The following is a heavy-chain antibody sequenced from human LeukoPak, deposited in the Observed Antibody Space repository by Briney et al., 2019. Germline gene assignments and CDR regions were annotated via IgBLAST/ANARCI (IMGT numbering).Heavy chain of an antibody. CDR1: GYTFTSYS. J-gene: IGHJ2*01. CDR3: ARDFPARDWFFDL. V-gene: IGHV7-4-1*02. CDR2: INANTGNP. Sequence: ASVKVSYKASGYTFTSYSMNWVRQAPGQGLEYMGWINANTGNPTYAQGFTGRFVFSLDTSVSTAYLQISSLKAEDTAVYYCARDFPARDWFFDLWGRGTLVTVSS.